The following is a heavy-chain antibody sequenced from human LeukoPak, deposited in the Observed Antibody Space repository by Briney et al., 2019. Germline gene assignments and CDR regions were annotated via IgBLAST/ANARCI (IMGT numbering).Heavy chain of an antibody. CDR1: GYRFTSYW. J-gene: IGHJ4*02. V-gene: IGHV5-51*01. D-gene: IGHD3-16*02. CDR3: ARLGGGSYRSLEQ. CDR2: IYPGDSDS. Sequence: GGSLQISCKGSGYRFTSYWIAWVRQMPGKGLEWRGIIYPGDSDSRYSPSFQGQVTISADKSISTAYLQWSSLKASDTAMYYCARLGGGSYRSLEQGGQGTLVTVAS.